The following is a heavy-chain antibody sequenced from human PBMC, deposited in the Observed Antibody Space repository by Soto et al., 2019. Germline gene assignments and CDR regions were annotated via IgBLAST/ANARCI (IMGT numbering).Heavy chain of an antibody. V-gene: IGHV4-4*02. Sequence: SETLSLTCAVSGGSISSSNLWSWVRQPPGKGLEWIGEIYHSGSTNYNPSLKSRVTISVDKSKNQFSLKLSSVTAADTAVYYCASAGGDGRSSSWDKYYFDYWGQGTLVTVSS. CDR3: ASAGGDGRSSSWDKYYFDY. J-gene: IGHJ4*02. CDR1: GGSISSSNL. D-gene: IGHD6-13*01. CDR2: IYHSGST.